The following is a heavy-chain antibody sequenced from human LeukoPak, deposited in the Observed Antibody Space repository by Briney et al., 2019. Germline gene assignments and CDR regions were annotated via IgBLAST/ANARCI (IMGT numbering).Heavy chain of an antibody. J-gene: IGHJ4*02. CDR1: GFTFSSYS. Sequence: GGSLRLSCAASGFTFSSYSMNWVRQAPGKGLEWVSSISSSSSYIYYADSVKGRFTISRDNAKNSLYLQMNSLRAEDTAVYYCARDRSGSYSPPSFDYWGQGTLVTVSS. CDR3: ARDRSGSYSPPSFDY. D-gene: IGHD3-10*01. V-gene: IGHV3-21*01. CDR2: ISSSSSYI.